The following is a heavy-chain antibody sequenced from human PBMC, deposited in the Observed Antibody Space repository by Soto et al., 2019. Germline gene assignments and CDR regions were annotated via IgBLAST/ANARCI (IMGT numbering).Heavy chain of an antibody. J-gene: IGHJ4*02. CDR3: ARAAVAAGGPFDK. Sequence: AXATLSLTFAVSGGSFSGFVWGWIRQPPGKGLEWIGEVNHGGSTNYNPSLKSRVTISSDTSKNHFSLTLRSVTAADTAVYYCARAAVAAGGPFDKWGQGALVTVSS. D-gene: IGHD2-15*01. CDR2: VNHGGST. V-gene: IGHV4-34*01. CDR1: GGSFSGFV.